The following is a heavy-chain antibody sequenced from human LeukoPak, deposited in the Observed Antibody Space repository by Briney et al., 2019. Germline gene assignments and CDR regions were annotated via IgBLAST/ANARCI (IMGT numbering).Heavy chain of an antibody. CDR1: GLTFSSYS. J-gene: IGHJ6*03. Sequence: SGGSLRLSCAASGLTFSSYSMNWVRQAPGKGLEWVSYISSSSSTIYYADSVKGRFTISRDNAKNSLYLQMNSLRAEDTAVYYCARDSYADYYMDVWGKGTTVTVSS. CDR2: ISSSSSTI. D-gene: IGHD2-2*01. CDR3: ARDSYADYYMDV. V-gene: IGHV3-48*04.